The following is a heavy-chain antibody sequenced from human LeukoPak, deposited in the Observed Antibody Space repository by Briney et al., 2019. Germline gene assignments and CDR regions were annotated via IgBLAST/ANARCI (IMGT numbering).Heavy chain of an antibody. V-gene: IGHV4-59*01. CDR1: GGSLSSNY. CDR3: ARVTSGSYAN. D-gene: IGHD3-10*01. CDR2: IYYNGNT. Sequence: SETLSLTCTVSGGSLSSNYWSWNRQTPGKGLEWIGYIYYNGNTNYNPFLKSRVAISIDTSKNQFSLKLSSVTAADTAVYYCARVTSGSYANWGQGTLGTVSS. J-gene: IGHJ4*02.